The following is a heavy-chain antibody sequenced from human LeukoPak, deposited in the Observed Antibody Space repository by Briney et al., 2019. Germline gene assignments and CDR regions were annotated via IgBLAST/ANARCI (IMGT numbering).Heavy chain of an antibody. CDR2: IYISGST. D-gene: IGHD6-13*01. V-gene: IGHV4-4*07. CDR1: GGSISSYQ. J-gene: IGHJ3*02. Sequence: SETLSLTCTVSGGSISSYQWSWIRQPAGKGLEWIGRIYISGSTNYNPSLKSRVTMSVDTSKNQFSLKLNSVTAADTAVYYCASDGYSSSWSDAFDIWGQGTMVTVSS. CDR3: ASDGYSSSWSDAFDI.